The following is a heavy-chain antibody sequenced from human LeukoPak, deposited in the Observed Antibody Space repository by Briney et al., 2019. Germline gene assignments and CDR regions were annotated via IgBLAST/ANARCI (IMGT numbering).Heavy chain of an antibody. V-gene: IGHV4-34*01. CDR2: INHSGST. D-gene: IGHD3-16*02. Sequence: SETLSLTCAVYGGSFSGYYWSWIRQPPGKGLEWIGEINHSGSTNYNPSLKSRVTISVDKSRNQFYLKLSSVTAADTAVYYCARGGYDYIWGSYRYRNHYFDYWGQGTLVTVSS. CDR3: ARGGYDYIWGSYRYRNHYFDY. J-gene: IGHJ4*02. CDR1: GGSFSGYY.